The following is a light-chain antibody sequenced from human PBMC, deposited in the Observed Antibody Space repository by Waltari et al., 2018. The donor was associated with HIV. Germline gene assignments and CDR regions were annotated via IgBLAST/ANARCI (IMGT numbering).Light chain of an antibody. CDR2: GAS. CDR1: QSVRSNY. Sequence: EIVLTQSPGTLSLSPGERATLSCRASQSVRSNYLAWYQQKPGQAPRLLIYGASSRAPGIPDRFSGSGSGTDFTLTISRLEPEDFAVYFCQQYGRSPGTFGLGTKVEIK. J-gene: IGKJ1*01. V-gene: IGKV3-20*01. CDR3: QQYGRSPGT.